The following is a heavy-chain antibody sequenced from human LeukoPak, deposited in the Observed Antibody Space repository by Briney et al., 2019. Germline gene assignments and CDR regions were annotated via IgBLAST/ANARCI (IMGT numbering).Heavy chain of an antibody. CDR2: ISAYNGNT. CDR3: ARGGAPKYYYDSSCYYYGREYYYYYMDV. J-gene: IGHJ6*03. Sequence: ASVKVSCKASGYTFTSYGISWVRQAPGQGLEWMGWISAYNGNTNYAQKLQGIVTMTTDTSTSTAYMELRSLRSDDTAVYYCARGGAPKYYYDSSCYYYGREYYYYYMDVWGKGTTVTVSS. D-gene: IGHD3-22*01. CDR1: GYTFTSYG. V-gene: IGHV1-18*01.